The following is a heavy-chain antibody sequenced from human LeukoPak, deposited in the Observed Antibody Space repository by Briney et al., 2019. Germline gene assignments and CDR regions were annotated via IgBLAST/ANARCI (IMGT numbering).Heavy chain of an antibody. D-gene: IGHD1-14*01. CDR2: IYTSGST. J-gene: IGHJ4*02. Sequence: SEILSLTCTVSGGSISSGSYYWSWIRQPAGKGLEWIGRIYTSGSTNYNPSLKSRVTISVDTSKNQFPLKLSSVTAADTAVYYCARDKAHRTRFDYWGQGTLVTVSS. CDR1: GGSISSGSYY. V-gene: IGHV4-61*02. CDR3: ARDKAHRTRFDY.